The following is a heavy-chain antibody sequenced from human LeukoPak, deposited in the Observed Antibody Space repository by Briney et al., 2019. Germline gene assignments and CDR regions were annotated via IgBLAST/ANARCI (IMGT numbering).Heavy chain of an antibody. CDR2: IKSKTDGGTT. CDR3: TTEVGYYYYMDV. CDR1: GFTVSSNY. D-gene: IGHD1-26*01. V-gene: IGHV3-15*01. J-gene: IGHJ6*03. Sequence: PGGSLRLSCAASGFTVSSNYMSWVRQAPGKGLEWVGRIKSKTDGGTTDYAAPVKGRFTISRDDSKNTLYLQMNSLKTEDTAVYYCTTEVGYYYYMDVWGKGTTVTVSS.